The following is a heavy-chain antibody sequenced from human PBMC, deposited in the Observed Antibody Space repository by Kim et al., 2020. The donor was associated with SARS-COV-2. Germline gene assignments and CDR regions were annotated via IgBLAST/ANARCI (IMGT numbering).Heavy chain of an antibody. CDR2: ISQSEST. V-gene: IGHV4-38-2*02. CDR1: GHSISSGYY. D-gene: IGHD6-13*01. Sequence: SETLSLTCTVSGHSISSGYYWAWIRQSPGKGLEWIGSISQSESTYYNPSLKSRVLISRDTSKNQFSLKLSSVTAADTAMYYCVAYSSSSYDGFGVWGQGT. J-gene: IGHJ6*02. CDR3: VAYSSSSYDGFGV.